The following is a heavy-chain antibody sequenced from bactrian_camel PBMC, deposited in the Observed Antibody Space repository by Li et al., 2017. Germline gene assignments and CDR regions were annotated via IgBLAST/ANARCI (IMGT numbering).Heavy chain of an antibody. J-gene: IGHJ6*01. CDR3: AADRPWRRCSPMRTDLAF. D-gene: IGHD1*01. CDR1: GYSDCRHD. V-gene: IGHV3S53*01. CDR2: IDSNGRP. Sequence: HVQLVESGGGSVQAGGSLRLACVGNGYSDCRHDMSWYRQAPGKEREFVSLIDSNGRPRYADSVKGRFTISVDNAKTTLYLEIDNVQPEDTAIYYCAADRPWRRCSPMRTDLAFWGQGTQVTVS.